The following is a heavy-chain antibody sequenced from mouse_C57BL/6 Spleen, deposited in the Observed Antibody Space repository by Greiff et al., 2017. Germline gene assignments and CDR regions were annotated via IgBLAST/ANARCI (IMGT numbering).Heavy chain of an antibody. V-gene: IGHV1-80*01. CDR2: IYPGDGDT. CDR1: GYAFSSYW. J-gene: IGHJ2*01. CDR3: ARVYYGYDGVFDY. Sequence: QVQLQQSGAELVKPGASVKISCKASGYAFSSYWMNWVKQRPGKGLAWIGQIYPGDGDTNYNGKFKGKATLTADKSSSTAYMQLSSLTSEDSAVYFCARVYYGYDGVFDYWGQGTTLTVSS. D-gene: IGHD2-2*01.